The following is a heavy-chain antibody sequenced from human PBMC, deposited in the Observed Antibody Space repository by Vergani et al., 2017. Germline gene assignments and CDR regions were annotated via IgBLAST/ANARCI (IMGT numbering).Heavy chain of an antibody. J-gene: IGHJ4*02. D-gene: IGHD2-2*01. CDR3: ALVPAAISGIGGFDY. Sequence: EVQLVQSGAEVKKPGATVKISCKVSGYTFTDYYMPWVHQAPGKGLEWMGLVDPEDGETIYAEKFQGRVTITADTSTDTAYMELSSLRSEDTAVYYCALVPAAISGIGGFDYWGQGTLVTVSS. CDR1: GYTFTDYY. CDR2: VDPEDGET. V-gene: IGHV1-69-2*01.